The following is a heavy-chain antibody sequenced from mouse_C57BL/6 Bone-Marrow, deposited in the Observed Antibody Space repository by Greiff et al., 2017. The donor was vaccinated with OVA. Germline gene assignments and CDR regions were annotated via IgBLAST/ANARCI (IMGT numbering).Heavy chain of an antibody. CDR1: GFTFTDYY. Sequence: EVQVVESGGGLVQPGGSLSLSCAASGFTFTDYYMSWVRQPPGKALEWLGFIRNKANGYTTEYSASVKGRFTISRDNSQSILYLQMNALRAEDSATYYCARKGSSYWYFDVWGTGTTVTVSS. CDR2: IRNKANGYTT. J-gene: IGHJ1*03. CDR3: ARKGSSYWYFDV. D-gene: IGHD1-1*01. V-gene: IGHV7-3*01.